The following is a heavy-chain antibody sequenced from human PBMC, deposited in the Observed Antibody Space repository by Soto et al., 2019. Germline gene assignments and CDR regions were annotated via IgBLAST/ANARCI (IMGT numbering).Heavy chain of an antibody. J-gene: IGHJ4*02. D-gene: IGHD3-3*01. Sequence: QVQLVQSGAEVKKPGSSVKVSCTASGGTFSSYAISWVRQSPGQGLEWMGGIIPISGTANYAQKFQGRVTITADESTSTADMELGSLRSEDTAVYYCARGIVTIFGVVTPLCYWVQGTLVTVSS. CDR2: IIPISGTA. V-gene: IGHV1-69*12. CDR1: GGTFSSYA. CDR3: ARGIVTIFGVVTPLCY.